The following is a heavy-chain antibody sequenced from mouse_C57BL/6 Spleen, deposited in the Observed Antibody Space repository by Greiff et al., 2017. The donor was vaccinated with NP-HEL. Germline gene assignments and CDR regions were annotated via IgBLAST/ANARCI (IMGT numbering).Heavy chain of an antibody. J-gene: IGHJ4*01. Sequence: EVMLVESEGGLVQPGSSMKLSCTASGFTFSDYYMAWVRQVPEKGLEWVANINYDGSSTYYLDSLKSRFIISRDNAKNILYLQMSSLKSEDTATYYCARVGDYGCGYWGQGTSVTVSS. CDR1: GFTFSDYY. CDR2: INYDGSST. V-gene: IGHV5-16*01. CDR3: ARVGDYGCGY. D-gene: IGHD2-4*01.